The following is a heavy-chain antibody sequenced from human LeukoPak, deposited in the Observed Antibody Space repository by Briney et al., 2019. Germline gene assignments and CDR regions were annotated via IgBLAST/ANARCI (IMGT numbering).Heavy chain of an antibody. CDR1: GGSISSYY. Sequence: SETLSLTCTVSGGSISSYYWSWIRQPAGKGLEWIGRIYYSGSTTYNPSLKSRVTISVDTSKNQFSLRLSSVTAADTAVYYCAREGGYGSGFLAYWGQGALVTVSS. J-gene: IGHJ4*02. V-gene: IGHV4-4*07. CDR2: IYYSGST. CDR3: AREGGYGSGFLAY. D-gene: IGHD3-10*01.